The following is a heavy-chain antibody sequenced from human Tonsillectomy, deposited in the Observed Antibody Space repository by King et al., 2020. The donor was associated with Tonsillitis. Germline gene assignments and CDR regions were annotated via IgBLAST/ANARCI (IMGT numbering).Heavy chain of an antibody. Sequence: QLQLQESGPGVVKPSETLSLTCTVSGCSISSSDHFWAWIRQPPGKGLEWIVYMYYSGTIFYNPSLKSRITISGGTSENRFSLKLTSVTAADTAVYFCARYVSGSFDYWGQGALVTVSS. CDR1: GCSISSSDHF. CDR3: ARYVSGSFDY. D-gene: IGHD1-26*01. J-gene: IGHJ4*02. CDR2: MYYSGTI. V-gene: IGHV4-39*01.